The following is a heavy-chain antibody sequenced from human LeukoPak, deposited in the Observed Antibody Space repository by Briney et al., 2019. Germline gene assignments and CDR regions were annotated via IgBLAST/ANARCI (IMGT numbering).Heavy chain of an antibody. J-gene: IGHJ6*02. V-gene: IGHV3-53*01. CDR3: ARAGYSSSWYIDYYYYYGMDV. CDR1: GFSVSNNY. Sequence: GGSLRLSCVASGFSVSNNYMTWVRQAPGKGLEWLSVIYSGGTTYYADSVKGRFTTSKDNSKNTVYLQMNSLRVEDTAVYYCARAGYSSSWYIDYYYYYGMDVWGQGTTVTVSS. D-gene: IGHD6-13*01. CDR2: IYSGGTT.